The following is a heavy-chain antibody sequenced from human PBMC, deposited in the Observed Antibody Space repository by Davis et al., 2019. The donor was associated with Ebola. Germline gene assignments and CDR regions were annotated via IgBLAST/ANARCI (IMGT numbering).Heavy chain of an antibody. V-gene: IGHV3-72*01. CDR2: TRNKANSYTT. J-gene: IGHJ3*02. CDR3: ASPFRLLDAFDI. D-gene: IGHD1-26*01. CDR1: GFTFSDHY. Sequence: GESLKISCAASGFTFSDHYMDWVRQAPGKGLEWVGRTRNKANSYTTEYAASVKGRFTISRDDSKNSLYLQMNSLKTEDTAVYYCASPFRLLDAFDIWGQGTMVSVSS.